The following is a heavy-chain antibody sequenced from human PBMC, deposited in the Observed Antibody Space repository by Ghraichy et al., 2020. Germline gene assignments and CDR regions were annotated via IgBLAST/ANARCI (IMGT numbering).Heavy chain of an antibody. CDR3: ARSRLVGAYHFDY. D-gene: IGHD1-26*01. V-gene: IGHV4-30-2*01. CDR2: ISQGGNT. CDR1: GGSISSGGYS. J-gene: IGHJ4*02. Sequence: SQTLSLTCAVSGGSISSGGYSWSWIRQPPGKGLEWVGYISQGGNTYYKPYLQSRVTISVDRSKDQFSLNLSSVTVADTAVYYCARSRLVGAYHFDYWGQGALVTVSS.